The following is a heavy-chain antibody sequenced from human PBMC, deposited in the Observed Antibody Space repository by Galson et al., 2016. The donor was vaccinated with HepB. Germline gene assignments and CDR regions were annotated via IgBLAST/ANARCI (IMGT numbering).Heavy chain of an antibody. CDR3: ARDRNFKLTWIQLRKRGTGDGLDY. Sequence: CAISGDSVSSNSVAWNWIRQSPSRGLEWLGRTYYRSKWYNDYAVSVKSRITINPDTSKNQFSLQLNSVTPEDTALYYCARDRNFKLTWIQLRKRGTGDGLDYWGQGTVFTVSS. V-gene: IGHV6-1*01. D-gene: IGHD5-18*01. CDR1: GDSVSSNSVA. J-gene: IGHJ4*02. CDR2: TYYRSKWYN.